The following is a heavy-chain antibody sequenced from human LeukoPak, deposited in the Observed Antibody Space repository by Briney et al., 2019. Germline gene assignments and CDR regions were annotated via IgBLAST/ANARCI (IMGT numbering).Heavy chain of an antibody. CDR2: INPNSGGT. CDR3: ARDRGLWFGELQPDYGMDV. D-gene: IGHD3-10*01. V-gene: IGHV1-2*06. Sequence: AASVKVSCKASGGTFSSYAISWVRQAPGQGLEWMGRINPNSGGTNYAQKFQGRVTMTRDTSISTAYMELSRLRSDDTAVYYCARDRGLWFGELQPDYGMDVWGQGTTVTVSS. CDR1: GGTFSSYA. J-gene: IGHJ6*02.